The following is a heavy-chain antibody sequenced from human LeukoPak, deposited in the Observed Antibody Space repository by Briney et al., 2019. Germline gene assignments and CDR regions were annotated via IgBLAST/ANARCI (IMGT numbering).Heavy chain of an antibody. CDR3: ARGLLTTAGSISAPEFDY. CDR1: GGSFSGYY. CDR2: INHSGST. V-gene: IGHV4-34*01. D-gene: IGHD3-22*01. J-gene: IGHJ4*02. Sequence: SEILSLTCAVYGGSFSGYYWSWIRQPPGKGLEWIGEINHSGSTNYNPSLKSRVTISVDTSKNQFSPKLSSVTAADTAVYYCARGLLTTAGSISAPEFDYWGQGTLVTVSS.